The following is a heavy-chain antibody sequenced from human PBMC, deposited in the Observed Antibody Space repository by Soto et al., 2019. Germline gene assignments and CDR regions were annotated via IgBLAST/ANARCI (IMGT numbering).Heavy chain of an antibody. V-gene: IGHV1-2*02. Sequence: ASVKVSCKASGYTFTAFYMNWVRQAPGQGLEWMGWVNPNTGVTKYAQKFQGRVTMTRDTSINTAYMELSGLTSDDTAVYYCTNLRLDPSGQLTLLAVCS. CDR3: TNLRLDP. J-gene: IGHJ5*02. D-gene: IGHD3-9*01. CDR1: GYTFTAFY. CDR2: VNPNTGVT.